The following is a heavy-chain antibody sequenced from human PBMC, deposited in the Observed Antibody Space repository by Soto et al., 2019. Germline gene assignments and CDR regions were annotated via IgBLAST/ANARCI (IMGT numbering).Heavy chain of an antibody. CDR3: AKDPGGNYGLYYYYYYYMDV. Sequence: GGSLRLSCAASGFTFSNYGMHWVRQTPGKGLEWVAVISYDGSYKYYADSVKGRFTISRDNSKNTLYLQMNSLRAEDAAVYYCAKDPGGNYGLYYYYYYYMDVWGKGTTVTVSS. CDR2: ISYDGSYK. D-gene: IGHD4-4*01. J-gene: IGHJ6*03. CDR1: GFTFSNYG. V-gene: IGHV3-30*18.